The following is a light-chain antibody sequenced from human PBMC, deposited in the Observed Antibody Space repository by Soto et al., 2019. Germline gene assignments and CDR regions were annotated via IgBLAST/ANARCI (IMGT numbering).Light chain of an antibody. V-gene: IGKV1-39*01. Sequence: DIQMTQSPSSLSASVGDRVTFTCRASQSIAYFVNWFQQKPGKAPKLLIYAASTLQSGVPSRFSGSGSGTDFTLTISSLQPEDFATYFCQQSSNSPMYTFGQGTKLYI. J-gene: IGKJ2*01. CDR2: AAS. CDR1: QSIAYF. CDR3: QQSSNSPMYT.